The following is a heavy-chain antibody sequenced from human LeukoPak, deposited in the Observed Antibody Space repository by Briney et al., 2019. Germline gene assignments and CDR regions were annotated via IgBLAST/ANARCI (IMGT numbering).Heavy chain of an antibody. CDR3: ARQNYDRTFDY. CDR1: GYSLSSGYY. D-gene: IGHD3-22*01. CDR2: IYHSGTT. V-gene: IGHV4-38-2*02. Sequence: SETLSLTCTVSGYSLSSGYYWGWVRQPPGKGLEWIVSIYHSGTTYYNPSLKSRVTISVDTSKNQFSLKLSSVTAADTAVYYCARQNYDRTFDYWGQGTLVTVSS. J-gene: IGHJ4*02.